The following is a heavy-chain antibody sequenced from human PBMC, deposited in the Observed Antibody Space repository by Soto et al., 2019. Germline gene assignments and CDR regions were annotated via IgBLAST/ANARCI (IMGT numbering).Heavy chain of an antibody. Sequence: QITLKESGPTLVKPTQPLMLTCTFSGFSLSTSGVGVRWIRQPPGKALEWLALIYWDHDKRYNPSLKSRVIINKDTGKHQVVHTTTNMDTVDTAAYGGAHSQLDIEELQPWGQGTMVLVSS. D-gene: IGHD1-26*01. J-gene: IGHJ3*01. V-gene: IGHV2-5*02. CDR3: AHSQLDIEELQP. CDR1: GFSLSTSGVG. CDR2: IYWDHDK.